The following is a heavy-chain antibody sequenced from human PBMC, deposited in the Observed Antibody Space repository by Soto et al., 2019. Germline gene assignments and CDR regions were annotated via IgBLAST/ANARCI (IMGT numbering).Heavy chain of an antibody. V-gene: IGHV3-30*18. CDR1: GFSFSNSA. CDR2: ISSDGSKI. D-gene: IGHD3-9*01. Sequence: QVQLVQSGGGVVQPGGSLRLSCEASGFSFSNSAMHWVRQAPGKGLEWVAVISSDGSKIYYGDSVMGRLTISRDNSKKTLYLQMNSLRPEDTAVYYCVKDSYDILASFYPNWFDPWGQGTLVSVSS. CDR3: VKDSYDILASFYPNWFDP. J-gene: IGHJ5*02.